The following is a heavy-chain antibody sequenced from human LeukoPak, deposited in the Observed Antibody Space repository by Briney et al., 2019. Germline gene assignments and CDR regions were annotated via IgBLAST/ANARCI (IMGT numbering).Heavy chain of an antibody. Sequence: SETLSLTCSLYGGSLNDYYWSWIRQPPGKGLEWIGEINHSGGTNYNPSLWSRLTISIDTSKHQFSLQMTSVTAADTGVYFCARVSEIMISFGGVISHFDNWGQGALVTVSS. CDR3: ARVSEIMISFGGVISHFDN. CDR2: INHSGGT. V-gene: IGHV4-34*01. CDR1: GGSLNDYY. D-gene: IGHD3-16*02. J-gene: IGHJ4*02.